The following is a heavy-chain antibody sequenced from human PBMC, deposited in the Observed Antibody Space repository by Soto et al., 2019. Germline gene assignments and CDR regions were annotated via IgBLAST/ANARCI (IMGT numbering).Heavy chain of an antibody. J-gene: IGHJ4*02. CDR1: GDSISSCGYY. CDR3: ASTYYTGSSGPFDY. V-gene: IGHV4-31*03. Sequence: SETLSLTCTVSGDSISSCGYYWSWIRQHPAKCLEWIGYIYYSGTTYYNPSLESRVTISADTSENQFSLKVNSVTVADTAVYYCASTYYTGSSGPFDYWGQGALVTVS. D-gene: IGHD3-22*01. CDR2: IYYSGTT.